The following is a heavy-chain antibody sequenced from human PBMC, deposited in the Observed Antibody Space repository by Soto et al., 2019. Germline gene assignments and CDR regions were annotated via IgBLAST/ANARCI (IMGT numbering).Heavy chain of an antibody. J-gene: IGHJ4*02. Sequence: GGSLRLSCAASGFSFSSYDIHWVRQAPGKGLEWVAVIWYDGSNKYYADSVKGRFTISRDNSKNTLYLQMNSLRADDTAVYYCARGYSSSRDLGYGGQGTLVSVSS. CDR2: IWYDGSNK. CDR1: GFSFSSYD. V-gene: IGHV3-33*01. D-gene: IGHD6-13*01. CDR3: ARGYSSSRDLGY.